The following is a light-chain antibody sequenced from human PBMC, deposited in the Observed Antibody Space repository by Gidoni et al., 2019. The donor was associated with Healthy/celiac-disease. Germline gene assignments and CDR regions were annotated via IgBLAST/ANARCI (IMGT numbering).Light chain of an antibody. CDR2: GAS. CDR1: QSVSSN. Sequence: EIVMTQSPATLSVSPGESATLSCRAGQSVSSNLAWSQQKPGQDPSLLIYGASTRATGIPARFSGSGSGTECTLTISSLQSEDFAVYYCQQYNNWPRTFGQGTKVEIK. J-gene: IGKJ1*01. V-gene: IGKV3-15*01. CDR3: QQYNNWPRT.